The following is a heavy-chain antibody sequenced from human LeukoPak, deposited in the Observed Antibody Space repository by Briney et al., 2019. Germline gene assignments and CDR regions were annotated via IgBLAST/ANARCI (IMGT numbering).Heavy chain of an antibody. CDR2: INPSGGST. CDR3: ARLPLRSIAVGYYGMDV. Sequence: ASVKVSCKASGYTFTSYQMHWVRQAPGQGLEWMGVINPSGGSTSYAQKFQGRVTITADESTSTAYMELSSLRSEDTAVYYCARLPLRSIAVGYYGMDVWGQGTTVTVSS. V-gene: IGHV1-46*01. J-gene: IGHJ6*02. D-gene: IGHD6-6*01. CDR1: GYTFTSYQ.